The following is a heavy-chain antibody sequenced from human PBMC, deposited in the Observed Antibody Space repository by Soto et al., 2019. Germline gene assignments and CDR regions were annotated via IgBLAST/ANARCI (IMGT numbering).Heavy chain of an antibody. CDR3: AREDGARPPPYYYYYGMDV. CDR1: GFTFSSYG. Sequence: SLRLSCAASGFTFSSYGMHWVRQAPGKGLEWVAVIWYDGSNKYYADSVKGRFTISRDNSKNTLYLQMNSLRAEDTAVYYCAREDGARPPPYYYYYGMDVWGQGTTVTISS. V-gene: IGHV3-33*01. D-gene: IGHD6-6*01. J-gene: IGHJ6*02. CDR2: IWYDGSNK.